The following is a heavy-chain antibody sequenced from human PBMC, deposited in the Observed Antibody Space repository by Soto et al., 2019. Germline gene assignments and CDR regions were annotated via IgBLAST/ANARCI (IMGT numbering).Heavy chain of an antibody. Sequence: SETLSLTCTVSGGSISSYYWSWIRQPAGKGLEWIGRIYTSGSTNYNPSLKSRVTMSVDTSKNQFSLKLSSVTAADTAVYYCARVTCSGGSCPTGNWFDPWGQGTLVTVSS. V-gene: IGHV4-4*07. CDR3: ARVTCSGGSCPTGNWFDP. CDR2: IYTSGST. CDR1: GGSISSYY. D-gene: IGHD2-15*01. J-gene: IGHJ5*02.